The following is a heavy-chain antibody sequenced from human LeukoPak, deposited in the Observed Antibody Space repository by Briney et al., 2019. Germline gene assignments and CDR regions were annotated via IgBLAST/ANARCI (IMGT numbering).Heavy chain of an antibody. CDR1: GFTFSSYW. CDR2: IKQDGSEK. J-gene: IGHJ4*02. CDR3: ARDSKILLWFGEPAFDY. V-gene: IGHV3-7*01. D-gene: IGHD3-10*01. Sequence: GGSLRLSCAASGFTFSSYWMSWVRQAPGKGLEGVAKIKQDGSEKYYVDSVKGRFTISRDNAKNSLYLQMNSLRAEDTAVYYCARDSKILLWFGEPAFDYWGQGTLVTVSS.